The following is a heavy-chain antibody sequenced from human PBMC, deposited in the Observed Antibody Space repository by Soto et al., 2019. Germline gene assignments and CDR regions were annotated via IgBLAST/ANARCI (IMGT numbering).Heavy chain of an antibody. V-gene: IGHV3-23*01. J-gene: IGHJ3*02. CDR3: AKDRTMARGIRAFDI. Sequence: EAQLLQSGGGLVPPGGSLRLSCVASGFAFGNYPMAWVRQTPGKGLEWISTISGSGGMTDYEDSVRGRFTVSIDHSKDTVHLQMNTLRAYDTAVYYCAKDRTMARGIRAFDIWGQGTTVSISS. CDR2: ISGSGGMT. D-gene: IGHD3-10*01. CDR1: GFAFGNYP.